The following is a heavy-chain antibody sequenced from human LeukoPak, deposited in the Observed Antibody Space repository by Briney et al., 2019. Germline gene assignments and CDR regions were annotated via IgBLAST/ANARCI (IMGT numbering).Heavy chain of an antibody. CDR2: IWYDGSNK. CDR3: AKTTSNYYYYYMDV. Sequence: RGSLRLSCAASGFTFSSYGMHWVRQAPGKGLEWVAVIWYDGSNKYYADSVKGRFTNSRDNSKNTLYLQMNSLRAEDTAVYYCAKTTSNYYYYYMDVWGKGTTVTVSS. D-gene: IGHD1-14*01. J-gene: IGHJ6*03. CDR1: GFTFSSYG. V-gene: IGHV3-33*06.